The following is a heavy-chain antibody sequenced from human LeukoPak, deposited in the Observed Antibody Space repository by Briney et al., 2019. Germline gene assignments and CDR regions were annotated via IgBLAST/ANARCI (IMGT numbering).Heavy chain of an antibody. J-gene: IGHJ6*02. CDR3: ARDNLLITIFGVVVGRGMDV. CDR1: GFTFSSCA. D-gene: IGHD3-3*01. Sequence: QPGGSLRLSCAASGFTFSSCAMSWVRQAPGKGLEWVSSISDSGGSTYYADSVKGRITISRDNSENTLYLQMNSLRAGDTAVYYCARDNLLITIFGVVVGRGMDVWGQGTTVTVSS. V-gene: IGHV3-23*01. CDR2: ISDSGGST.